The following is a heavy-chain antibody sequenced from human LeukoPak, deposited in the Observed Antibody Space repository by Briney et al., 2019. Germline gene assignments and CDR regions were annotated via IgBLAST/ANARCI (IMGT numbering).Heavy chain of an antibody. J-gene: IGHJ4*02. CDR1: GGSFSGYY. CDR3: ARVESPYFDY. D-gene: IGHD5-24*01. V-gene: IGHV4-34*01. Sequence: SETLSLTCAVYGGSFSGYYWSWIRQPPGKGLEWIGEINHSGSTNYNPSLKSRVTISVDTSKNQFSLKLSSVTAADTAVYYCARVESPYFDYWGQGTLVTVSS. CDR2: INHSGST.